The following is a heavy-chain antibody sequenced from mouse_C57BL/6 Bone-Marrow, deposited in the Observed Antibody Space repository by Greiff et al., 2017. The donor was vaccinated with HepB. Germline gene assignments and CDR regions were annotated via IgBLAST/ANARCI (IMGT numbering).Heavy chain of an antibody. CDR1: GFNIKDDY. J-gene: IGHJ3*01. CDR2: IDPENGDT. D-gene: IGHD3-2*02. V-gene: IGHV14-4*01. Sequence: EVQLQQSGAELVRPGASVKLSCTASGFNIKDDYMHWVKQRPEQGLEWIGWIDPENGDTEYASKFQGKATITADTSSNTAYLQLSSLTSEDTAVYYCTLRQLRLRFAYWGQGTLVTVSA. CDR3: TLRQLRLRFAY.